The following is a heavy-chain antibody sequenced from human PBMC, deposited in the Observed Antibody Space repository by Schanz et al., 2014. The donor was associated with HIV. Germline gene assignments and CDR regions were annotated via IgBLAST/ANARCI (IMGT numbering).Heavy chain of an antibody. J-gene: IGHJ6*02. CDR1: GFTFRNFG. V-gene: IGHV3-30*03. Sequence: QEQLVESGGGVVQPGKSLRLSCAASGFTFRNFGMHWVRQAPGKGLEWVAFISYDGSNKYYADSVKGRFTISRDNSKNTLFLQMNSLRGEDTAVYYCARVANWDYYGMDVWGRGTTVTVSS. CDR2: ISYDGSNK. CDR3: ARVANWDYYGMDV. D-gene: IGHD3-16*01.